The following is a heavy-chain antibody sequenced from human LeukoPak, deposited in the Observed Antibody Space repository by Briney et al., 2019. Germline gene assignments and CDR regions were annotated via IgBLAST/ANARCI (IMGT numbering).Heavy chain of an antibody. J-gene: IGHJ5*02. CDR2: IYYSGST. V-gene: IGHV4-30-4*01. D-gene: IGHD2-21*02. CDR1: GGSISSGDYY. CDR3: ARHGRSYCEGDCHLNWFDP. Sequence: PSQTLSLTCTVSGGSISSGDYYWSWIRQPPGKGLEWIAYIYYSGSTYYNPSLKSRVTISVDTSKNQFSLKLNSVTAADTAVYYCARHGRSYCEGDCHLNWFDPWGQGTLVTVSS.